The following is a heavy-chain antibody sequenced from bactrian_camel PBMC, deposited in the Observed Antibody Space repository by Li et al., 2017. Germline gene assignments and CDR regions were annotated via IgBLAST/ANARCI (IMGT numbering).Heavy chain of an antibody. CDR2: ITRGGKK. Sequence: QVQLVESGGGSVQAGQSLRLSCRASGLKFADSEMAWYRQAPGNDCELVSSITRGGKKEYLESVKGRFTIARDNAKNTVYLQMNSLKPADTAVYYCATSLYARAYDGRWYEPGYWGQGTQVTVS. D-gene: IGHD6*01. J-gene: IGHJ4*01. CDR1: GLKFADSE. CDR3: ATSLYARAYDGRWYEPGY. V-gene: IGHV3S55*01.